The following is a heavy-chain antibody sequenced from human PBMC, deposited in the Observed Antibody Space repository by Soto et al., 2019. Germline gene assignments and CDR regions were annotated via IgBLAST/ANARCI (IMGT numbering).Heavy chain of an antibody. Sequence: XESLRVSCKCSGYSFTSYWIGWVRQMPGKGLEWMGIMYPGDSDLRYSPSFQGQVTISADRSISTAYLQWSSLKASDTAMYYCARQPSNGQWFPWGQGTTVTVSS. CDR3: ARQPSNGQWFP. V-gene: IGHV5-51*01. CDR2: MYPGDSDL. D-gene: IGHD3-22*01. J-gene: IGHJ6*02. CDR1: GYSFTSYW.